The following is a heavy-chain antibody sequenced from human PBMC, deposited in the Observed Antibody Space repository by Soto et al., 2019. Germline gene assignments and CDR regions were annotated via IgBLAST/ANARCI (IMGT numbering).Heavy chain of an antibody. CDR3: ARMRQLSNWFDP. CDR1: GGTFSSYA. V-gene: IGHV1-69*13. J-gene: IGHJ5*02. D-gene: IGHD6-13*01. Sequence: ASVKVSCKASGGTFSSYAISWVRQAPGQGLEWMGGIIPIFGTANYAQKFQGRVTITADESTSTAYMELSSLRSEDTAVYYCARMRQLSNWFDPWGQGTLVTVSS. CDR2: IIPIFGTA.